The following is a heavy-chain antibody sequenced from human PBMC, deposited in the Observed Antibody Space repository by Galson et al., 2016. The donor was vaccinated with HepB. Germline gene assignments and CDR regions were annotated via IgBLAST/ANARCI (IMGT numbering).Heavy chain of an antibody. V-gene: IGHV3-23*01. CDR1: GFTLSSSA. CDR2: ITATGSFA. J-gene: IGHJ6*04. CDR3: GRDYPTMTDRYPYHVDV. D-gene: IGHD4-17*01. Sequence: SLRLSCAASGFTLSSSAMTWVRQAPGRGLEWVSAITATGSFAYYADSVRGRFTLSRGTSKNTVYLQMNYLGADDTALYYCGRDYPTMTDRYPYHVDVWGKGTAVTVSS.